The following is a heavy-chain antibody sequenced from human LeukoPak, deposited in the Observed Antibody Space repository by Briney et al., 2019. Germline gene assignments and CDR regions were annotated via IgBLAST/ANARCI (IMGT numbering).Heavy chain of an antibody. Sequence: GSPRLSCAASGFTFSSYAMSWVRQAPGKGLEWVSDISDGGVSTYYADSVKGRFTISRDNSKNTLYLQMNNLRAEDTAVYYCAKGHSSSWFFDSWGHGTLVTVSS. CDR2: ISDGGVST. V-gene: IGHV3-23*01. CDR3: AKGHSSSWFFDS. J-gene: IGHJ4*01. CDR1: GFTFSSYA. D-gene: IGHD6-13*01.